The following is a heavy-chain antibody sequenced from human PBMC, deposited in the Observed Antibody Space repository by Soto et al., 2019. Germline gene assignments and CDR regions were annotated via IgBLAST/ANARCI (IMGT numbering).Heavy chain of an antibody. CDR1: GLTLISYA. CDR3: AKDEPPYCSGGSCSFDY. J-gene: IGHJ4*02. CDR2: ISYDGSNK. V-gene: IGHV3-30*18. D-gene: IGHD2-15*01. Sequence: QVQLVESGGGVVQPGGSLDPSWQAPGLTLISYAFHWAGQPPGKGLGGGAVISYDGSNKYYADSVKGRFTISRDNSKNTLYLQMNSLRAEDTAVYYCAKDEPPYCSGGSCSFDYWGQGTLVTVSS.